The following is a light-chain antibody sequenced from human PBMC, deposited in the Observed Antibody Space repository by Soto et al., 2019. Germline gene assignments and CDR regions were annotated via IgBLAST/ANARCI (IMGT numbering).Light chain of an antibody. Sequence: DIQLTQSPSSLSASIGDRVTIPCRASQSIGTFLNWYQHKPGKAPKLLIYSASTLYTGVPSRFSGSGSGTDFTLTISSLQPDDLATYYCQQSHHNPSTFGQGTKVEIK. V-gene: IGKV1-39*01. CDR2: SAS. CDR1: QSIGTF. J-gene: IGKJ1*01. CDR3: QQSHHNPST.